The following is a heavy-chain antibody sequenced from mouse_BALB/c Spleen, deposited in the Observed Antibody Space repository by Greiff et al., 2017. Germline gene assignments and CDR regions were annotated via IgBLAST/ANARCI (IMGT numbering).Heavy chain of an antibody. V-gene: IGHV5-17*02. CDR1: GFTFSSFG. CDR2: ISSGSSTI. D-gene: IGHD1-1*01. J-gene: IGHJ3*01. CDR3: ARDYDGGSDD. Sequence: EVQLVESGGGLVQPGGSRKLSCAASGFTFSSFGMHWVRQAPEKGLEWVAYISSGSSTIYYADTVKGRFTLSRDNPKNTLFLQMTSLRSEDTAMYCCARDYDGGSDDWGQGTLGTVSA.